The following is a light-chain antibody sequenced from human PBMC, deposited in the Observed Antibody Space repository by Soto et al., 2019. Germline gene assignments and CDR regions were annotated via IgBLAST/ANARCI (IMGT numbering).Light chain of an antibody. J-gene: IGKJ5*01. CDR1: QSISIG. CDR3: QQRSNWPSFT. V-gene: IGKV3-11*01. CDR2: GAS. Sequence: EIVMTQSPATLSVSPGETATLSCRASQSISIGLAWYQQKPGQAPRLLIYGASSRATGIPARFSGSGSGTDFTLTISSLEPEDFAVYYCQQRSNWPSFTFGQGTRLEI.